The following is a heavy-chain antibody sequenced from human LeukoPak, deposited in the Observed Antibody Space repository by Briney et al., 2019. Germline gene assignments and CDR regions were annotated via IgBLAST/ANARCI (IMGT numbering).Heavy chain of an antibody. V-gene: IGHV1-2*06. Sequence: ASVKVSCKASGYTFTGYYMHWVRQAPGQGLEWMGRINPNSGGTNYAQKFQGRVTMTRDTSISTAYMELSRLRSDDTAVYYCARAYDSSGYCYAYWGQGTLVTVSS. CDR2: INPNSGGT. CDR1: GYTFTGYY. CDR3: ARAYDSSGYCYAY. J-gene: IGHJ4*02. D-gene: IGHD3-22*01.